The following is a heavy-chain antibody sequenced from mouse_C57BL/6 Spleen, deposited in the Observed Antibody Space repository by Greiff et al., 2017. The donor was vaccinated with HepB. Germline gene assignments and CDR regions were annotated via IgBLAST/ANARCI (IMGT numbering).Heavy chain of an antibody. V-gene: IGHV1-55*01. Sequence: VKPGASVKMSCKASGYTFTSYWITWVKQRPGQGLEWIGDIYPGSGSTNYNEKFKSKATLTVDTSSSTAYMQLSSLTSEDSAVYYCARGGSSYFDYWGQGTTLTVSS. CDR2: IYPGSGST. CDR1: GYTFTSYW. CDR3: ARGGSSYFDY. J-gene: IGHJ2*01. D-gene: IGHD1-1*01.